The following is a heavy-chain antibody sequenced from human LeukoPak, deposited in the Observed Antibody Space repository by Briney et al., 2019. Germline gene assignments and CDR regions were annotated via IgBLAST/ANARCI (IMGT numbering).Heavy chain of an antibody. CDR3: AKADSSGDYYGY. V-gene: IGHV3-23*01. CDR2: ISGSGGST. J-gene: IGHJ4*02. CDR1: GFTFSSYA. Sequence: GGSLRLSCAASGFTFSSYAMSWVRRAPGKGLEWVSAISGSGGSTYYADSVKGRFAISRDNYKNTLSLQMNSLRAEDTAVYFCAKADSSGDYYGYWGQGTLVTVSS. D-gene: IGHD3-22*01.